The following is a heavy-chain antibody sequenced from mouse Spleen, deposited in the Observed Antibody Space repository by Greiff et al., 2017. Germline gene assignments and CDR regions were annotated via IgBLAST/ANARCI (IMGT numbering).Heavy chain of an antibody. Sequence: EVQLQQPGAELVKPGASVKLSCKASGYTFTSYWMHWVKQSHGKSLEWIGYIYPYNGGTGYNQKFKSKATLTVDNSSSTAYMELRSLTSEDSAVYYCARKGYYRYEDYYAMDYWGQGTSVTVSS. CDR3: ARKGYYRYEDYYAMDY. CDR2: IYPYNGGT. V-gene: IGHV1-34*01. J-gene: IGHJ4*01. D-gene: IGHD2-14*01. CDR1: GYTFTSYW.